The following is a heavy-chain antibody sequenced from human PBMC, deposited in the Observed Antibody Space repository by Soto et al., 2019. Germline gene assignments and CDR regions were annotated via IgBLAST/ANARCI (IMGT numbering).Heavy chain of an antibody. V-gene: IGHV1-69*13. D-gene: IGHD4-4*01. J-gene: IGHJ3*02. CDR3: ATVITTPKSLDI. CDR2: IIPIFGTA. Sequence: SVKVSCKASGGTFSSYAISWVRQAPGQGLEWMGGIIPIFGTANYAQKFQGRVTITADESTSTAYMELSSLRSEDTAVYYCATVITTPKSLDIWGQGTMVTVSS. CDR1: GGTFSSYA.